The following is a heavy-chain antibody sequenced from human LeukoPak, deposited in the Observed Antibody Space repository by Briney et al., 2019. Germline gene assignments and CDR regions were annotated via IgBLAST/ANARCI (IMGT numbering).Heavy chain of an antibody. D-gene: IGHD1-26*01. Sequence: PGGSLRLSCAASGFTFSSYSMHWVRQAPGKGPEFVSVIGGGGATTFYADSVKDRFTISRDNSKNTLYLEMGSPRAEDMAVYYCAREGGGSGLWYYDLWGRGTLVTVSS. CDR3: AREGGGSGLWYYDL. V-gene: IGHV3-64*02. CDR1: GFTFSSYS. CDR2: IGGGGATT. J-gene: IGHJ2*01.